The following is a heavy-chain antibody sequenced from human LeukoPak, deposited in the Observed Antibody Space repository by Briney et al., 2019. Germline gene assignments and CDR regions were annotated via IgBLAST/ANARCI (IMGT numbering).Heavy chain of an antibody. J-gene: IGHJ4*02. D-gene: IGHD1-14*01. Sequence: PGGSLRLSCAGSGFTFSNYAMSWVRQAPGKGLEWVSYISSSGTAIFYADSVQGRFTISRDNAKNSLYLQMNSLRAEDTAVYYCARDPLTGDIDFWGQGTLVTVSS. CDR3: ARDPLTGDIDF. CDR1: GFTFSNYA. CDR2: ISSSGTAI. V-gene: IGHV3-48*03.